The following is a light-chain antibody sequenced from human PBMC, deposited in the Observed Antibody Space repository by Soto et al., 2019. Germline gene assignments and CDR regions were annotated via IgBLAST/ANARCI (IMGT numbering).Light chain of an antibody. V-gene: IGLV2-18*02. Sequence: QSALTQPPSVSGSPGQSVTISCTGTSSDVGSYNRVSRYQQTPGTVPKLMIYEVSNRPSGVPDRFSGSKSGNTASLTISGLQAEDEADYYCSSYTSSSTVVFGGGTKLTVL. CDR1: SSDVGSYNR. CDR2: EVS. J-gene: IGLJ2*01. CDR3: SSYTSSSTVV.